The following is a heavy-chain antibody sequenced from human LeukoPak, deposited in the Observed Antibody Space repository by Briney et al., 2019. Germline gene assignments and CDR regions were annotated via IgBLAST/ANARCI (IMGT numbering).Heavy chain of an antibody. CDR1: GGSISSSSYY. CDR3: AKDLRPGGDCSHCPSAFDY. V-gene: IGHV4-39*07. Sequence: SETLSLTCTVSGGSISSSSYYWGWIRQPPGKGLERIGSIYYSGSTYYNPSLKSRVTISVDTSKNQFSLRLSSVTAADTAVYYCAKDLRPGGDCSHCPSAFDYWGQGTLVTVSS. J-gene: IGHJ4*02. CDR2: IYYSGST. D-gene: IGHD2-21*02.